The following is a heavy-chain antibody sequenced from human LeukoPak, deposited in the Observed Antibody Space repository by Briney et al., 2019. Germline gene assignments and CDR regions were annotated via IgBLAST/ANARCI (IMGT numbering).Heavy chain of an antibody. J-gene: IGHJ5*02. CDR3: AKDLKKDGKWDIDL. Sequence: GESLRLSCAASGFTFGSFTMSWVRQAPGKRLGWVSSILTNGRNTYYADSVKGRFTISRDNSRNTLYLQMISLRAEDSAIYYCAKDLKKDGKWDIDLWGQGTLVTVSS. CDR2: ILTNGRNT. V-gene: IGHV3-23*01. D-gene: IGHD1-26*01. CDR1: GFTFGSFT.